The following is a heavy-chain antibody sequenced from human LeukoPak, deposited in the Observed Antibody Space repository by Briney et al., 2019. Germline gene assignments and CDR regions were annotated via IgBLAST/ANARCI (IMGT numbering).Heavy chain of an antibody. CDR3: ARDRKRYYYESSYFDY. Sequence: PSETLSLTCTVSGVSISSSSYYWGWIRQPPGKGLEWIGSIYYSGSTYYNPSLKSRVTISVDTSKNQFSLKLSSVTAADTAVYYCARDRKRYYYESSYFDYWGQGTLVTVSS. J-gene: IGHJ4*02. V-gene: IGHV4-39*07. D-gene: IGHD3-22*01. CDR2: IYYSGST. CDR1: GVSISSSSYY.